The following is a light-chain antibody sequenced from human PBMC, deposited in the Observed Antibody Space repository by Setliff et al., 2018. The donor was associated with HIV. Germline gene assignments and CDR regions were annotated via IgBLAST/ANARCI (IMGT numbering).Light chain of an antibody. CDR2: ELS. V-gene: IGLV2-8*01. J-gene: IGLJ2*01. CDR1: SSDIGSHNH. Sequence: QSVLTPPPSASGSPGQSVAISCTGTSSDIGSHNHVSWYQQYPGKAPKLIIYELSQRPSGVPDRFSGSKSGNMASLTVSGRQAEDEADYYCGPYTDSRSVVFGGGTKGTVL. CDR3: GPYTDSRSVV.